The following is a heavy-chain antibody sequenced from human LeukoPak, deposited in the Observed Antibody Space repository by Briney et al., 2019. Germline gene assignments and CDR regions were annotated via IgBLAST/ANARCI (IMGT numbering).Heavy chain of an antibody. CDR3: ATKYCSSVSCYYDY. D-gene: IGHD2-2*01. CDR2: ITSDGSST. Sequence: GGSLRLSCAASGFTFSSYWMHWVRQAPGKGLLWVSRITSDGSSTGYADSVKGRFTISRDNAKNTLYLQMNSLRAEDTAVYYCATKYCSSVSCYYDYWGRGTLVTVSS. J-gene: IGHJ4*02. V-gene: IGHV3-74*01. CDR1: GFTFSSYW.